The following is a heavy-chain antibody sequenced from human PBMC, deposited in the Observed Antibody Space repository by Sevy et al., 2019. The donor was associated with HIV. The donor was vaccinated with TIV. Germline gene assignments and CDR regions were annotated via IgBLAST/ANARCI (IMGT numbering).Heavy chain of an antibody. CDR1: GFTFSSYE. CDR3: ARDTSSSYYYGSGSSNWFDP. CDR2: ISSSGSTI. Sequence: GGSLRLSCAASGFTFSSYEMNWVRQAPGKGLEWVSYISSSGSTIYYADSVKGRFTISRDNAKNSLYLQMNSLRAEDKAVYYCARDTSSSYYYGSGSSNWFDPWGQGTLVTVSS. D-gene: IGHD3-10*01. J-gene: IGHJ5*02. V-gene: IGHV3-48*03.